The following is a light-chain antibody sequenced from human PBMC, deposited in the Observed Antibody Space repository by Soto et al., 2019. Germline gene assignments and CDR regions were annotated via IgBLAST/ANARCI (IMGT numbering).Light chain of an antibody. CDR1: SSDVGGYNY. CDR2: DVS. J-gene: IGLJ2*01. CDR3: CSYAGRYSVV. V-gene: IGLV2-11*01. Sequence: QSALTQPRSVSGSPGQSVTISCTGTSSDVGGYNYVSWYQKHTSKAPKLMISDVSKRPSGVRDRFFGSKSGNTASLTISGLQAEDEANYYCCSYAGRYSVVFGGGTQLTVL.